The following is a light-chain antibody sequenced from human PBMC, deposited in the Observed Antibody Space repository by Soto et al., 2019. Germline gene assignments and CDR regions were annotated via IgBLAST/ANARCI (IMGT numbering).Light chain of an antibody. Sequence: SYELTQPPSVSVSPGQTASITCSGYKLGDKYTCWYQQKPGQSPVLVIYQDNKRPSGIPERFAASNSGSTATLTISGTQAMDEAAYFCQVWDSSTDVVFGGGTKLTVL. CDR2: QDN. J-gene: IGLJ2*01. V-gene: IGLV3-1*01. CDR3: QVWDSSTDVV. CDR1: KLGDKY.